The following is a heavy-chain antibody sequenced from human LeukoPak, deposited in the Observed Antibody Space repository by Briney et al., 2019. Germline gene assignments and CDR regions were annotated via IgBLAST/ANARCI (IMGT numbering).Heavy chain of an antibody. J-gene: IGHJ4*02. D-gene: IGHD1-26*01. Sequence: PSETLSLTCTVSGGSVSSGSYYWSWIRQPPGKGLEWIGYIYYSGSTNYNPSLKSRVTISVDTSKNQFSLKLSSVTAADTAVYYCARYSGSYYGFGYWGQGTLVTVSS. CDR2: IYYSGST. CDR3: ARYSGSYYGFGY. V-gene: IGHV4-61*01. CDR1: GGSVSSGSYY.